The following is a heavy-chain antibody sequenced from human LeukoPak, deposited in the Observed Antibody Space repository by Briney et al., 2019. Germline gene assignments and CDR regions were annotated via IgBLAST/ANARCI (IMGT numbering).Heavy chain of an antibody. CDR2: IYPGDSDT. Sequence: GESLKISCKGSGYSFTSYWIGWVRQMPGKGLEWMGIIYPGDSDTRYSPSFQGQVTISADKSISTAYLQWSSLKASDTAMYYCVLTYYYDSSGYEGTFDYWGQGTLVTVPS. CDR1: GYSFTSYW. CDR3: VLTYYYDSSGYEGTFDY. J-gene: IGHJ4*02. D-gene: IGHD3-22*01. V-gene: IGHV5-51*01.